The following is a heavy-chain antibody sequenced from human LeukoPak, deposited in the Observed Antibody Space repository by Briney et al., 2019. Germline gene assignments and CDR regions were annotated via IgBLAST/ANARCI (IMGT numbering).Heavy chain of an antibody. V-gene: IGHV1-69*04. CDR2: IFPILGIA. Sequence: SVKVSCKASGGTLSSYAISWVRQTPGQGLEWMGRIFPILGIANYAQKFQGRVTITADKSTSTAYMELSSLRSEDTAVYYCARAYYDSSGYPNSNWFDPWGQGTLVTVSS. CDR1: GGTLSSYA. CDR3: ARAYYDSSGYPNSNWFDP. J-gene: IGHJ5*02. D-gene: IGHD3-22*01.